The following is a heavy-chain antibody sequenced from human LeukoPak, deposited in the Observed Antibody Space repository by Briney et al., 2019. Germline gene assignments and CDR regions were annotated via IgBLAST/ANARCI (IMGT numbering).Heavy chain of an antibody. Sequence: ASVKVSCKASGYTFTSYGISWVRQAPGQGLEWMGWIGGYNGKTNYAQKLQARVTMTTDTSTSTAYMDLRSLRSDDTAVYYCARDRGYYGSGSYSGHYYYGMDVWGQGTTVTVSS. CDR1: GYTFTSYG. D-gene: IGHD3-10*01. CDR3: ARDRGYYGSGSYSGHYYYGMDV. J-gene: IGHJ6*02. CDR2: IGGYNGKT. V-gene: IGHV1-18*01.